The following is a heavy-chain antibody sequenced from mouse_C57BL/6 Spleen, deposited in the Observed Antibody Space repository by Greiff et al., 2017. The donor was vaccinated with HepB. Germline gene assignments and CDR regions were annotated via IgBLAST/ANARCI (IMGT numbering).Heavy chain of an antibody. V-gene: IGHV1-59*01. CDR2: IDPSDSYT. D-gene: IGHD1-1*02. J-gene: IGHJ2*01. Sequence: QVQLQQPGAELVRPGTSVKLSCKASGYTFTSYWMHWVKQRPGQGLEWIGVIDPSDSYTNYNQKFKGKATLTVDTSSSTAYMQLSSLTSEDSAVYYCARRLDYSGYWGQGTTLTVSS. CDR1: GYTFTSYW. CDR3: ARRLDYSGY.